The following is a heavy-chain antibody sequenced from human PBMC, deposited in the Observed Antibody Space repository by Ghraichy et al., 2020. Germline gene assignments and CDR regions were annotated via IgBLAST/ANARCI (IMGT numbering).Heavy chain of an antibody. CDR3: AREKRYSSSESFGNNWFDP. CDR1: GFTFSSYW. CDR2: INSDGSST. D-gene: IGHD6-13*01. J-gene: IGHJ5*02. V-gene: IGHV3-74*01. Sequence: GGSLRLSCAASGFTFSSYWMHWVRQAPGKGLVWVSRINSDGSSTSYADSVKGRFTISRDNAKNTLYLQMNSLRAEDTAVYYCAREKRYSSSESFGNNWFDPWGQGTLVTVSS.